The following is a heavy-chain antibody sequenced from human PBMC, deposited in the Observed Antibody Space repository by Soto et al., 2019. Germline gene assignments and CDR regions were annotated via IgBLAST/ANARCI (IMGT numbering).Heavy chain of an antibody. V-gene: IGHV2-5*02. J-gene: IGHJ4*02. D-gene: IGHD6-19*01. CDR1: GFSLTTTGVG. CDR2: IYWDDDK. Sequence: QITLKESGPSLVKPTQTLTLTCTFSGFSLTTTGVGVVWIRQPPRKALEWLALIYWDDDKHYSPSLRSRLTVTKDTTKNQVVLTLTNVDPADTGTYFCAHVVGLEQWLYRLDHWGQGTLVTVSS. CDR3: AHVVGLEQWLYRLDH.